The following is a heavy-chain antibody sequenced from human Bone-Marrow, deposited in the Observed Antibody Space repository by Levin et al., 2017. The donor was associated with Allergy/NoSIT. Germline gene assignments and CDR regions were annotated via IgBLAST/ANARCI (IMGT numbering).Heavy chain of an antibody. CDR2: ISYDGSNK. CDR3: ARGLSY. CDR1: GFTFSSYA. V-gene: IGHV3-30*04. J-gene: IGHJ4*02. Sequence: LSLTCAASGFTFSSYAMHWVRQAPGKGLEWVAVISYDGSNKYYADSVKGRFTISRDNSKNTLYLQMNSLRAEDTAVYYCARGLSYWGQGTLVTVSS.